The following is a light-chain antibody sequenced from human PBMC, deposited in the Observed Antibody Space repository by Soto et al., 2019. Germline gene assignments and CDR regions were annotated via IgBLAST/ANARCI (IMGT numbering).Light chain of an antibody. V-gene: IGKV1-39*01. CDR1: QSISSY. CDR3: QQSYSTPST. Sequence: DIQMTQSPSSLSASVGDRVTITCRASQSISSYLNWYQQKPGKAPKLLIYAASSLQRGVPSRFSGSGSGTDFTLTISSLQPEDFATYYCQQSYSTPSTFGQGTRLEMK. J-gene: IGKJ5*01. CDR2: AAS.